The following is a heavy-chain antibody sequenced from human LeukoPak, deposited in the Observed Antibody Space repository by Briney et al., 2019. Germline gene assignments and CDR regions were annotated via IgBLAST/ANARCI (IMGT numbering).Heavy chain of an antibody. Sequence: SETLSLTCAVSGYSISSGYYWSWVRQPPGKGLEWIGYIYYSGSTNYNPSLKSRVTISVDTSKNQFSLKLSSVTAADTAVYYCARSFSGSYVPDYWGQGTLVTVSS. CDR2: IYYSGST. J-gene: IGHJ4*02. CDR1: GYSISSGYY. V-gene: IGHV4-61*01. CDR3: ARSFSGSYVPDY. D-gene: IGHD1-26*01.